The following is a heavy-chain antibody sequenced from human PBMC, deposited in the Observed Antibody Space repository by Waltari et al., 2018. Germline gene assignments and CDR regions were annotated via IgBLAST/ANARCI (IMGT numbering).Heavy chain of an antibody. J-gene: IGHJ6*02. CDR1: GGSISSSSYY. V-gene: IGHV4-39*01. D-gene: IGHD5-18*01. Sequence: QLQLQESGPGLVKPSETLSLTCTVSGGSISSSSYYWGWIRQPPGKGLEWIGSIYYSGSTYYNPSLNSRVTISVDTSKNQFSLKLSSVTAADTAVYYCARSVGGYSYGFLGYYYGMDVWGQGTTVTVSS. CDR2: IYYSGST. CDR3: ARSVGGYSYGFLGYYYGMDV.